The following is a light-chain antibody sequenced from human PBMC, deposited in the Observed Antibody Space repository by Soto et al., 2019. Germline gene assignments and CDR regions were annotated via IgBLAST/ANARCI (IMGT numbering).Light chain of an antibody. CDR3: KQYNSYSWT. Sequence: DIQMTQPPSTLPASVGDRVTITCRASQSISNWLAWYQQKPGKAPKLLIYKASSLESGVQSRFSGSGSGTEFTLTIRSLQPDDFATYYCKQYNSYSWTFGQGTKVDIK. J-gene: IGKJ1*01. CDR2: KAS. CDR1: QSISNW. V-gene: IGKV1-5*03.